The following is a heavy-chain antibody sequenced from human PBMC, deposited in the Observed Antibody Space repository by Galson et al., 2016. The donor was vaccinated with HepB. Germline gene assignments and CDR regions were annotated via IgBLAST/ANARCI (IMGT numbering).Heavy chain of an antibody. D-gene: IGHD3-10*01. CDR2: ISGSGGST. V-gene: IGHV3-23*01. CDR1: GFTFSNYA. Sequence: SLRLSCAGSGFTFSNYAISWVRQAPGKGLEWVSVISGSGGSTYYADSVKGRSTISRDNSKNTMYLQMNSLRAEDTAVYYCAKEGSKLARNYYYGMDVWGKGTTVTVPS. CDR3: AKEGSKLARNYYYGMDV. J-gene: IGHJ6*04.